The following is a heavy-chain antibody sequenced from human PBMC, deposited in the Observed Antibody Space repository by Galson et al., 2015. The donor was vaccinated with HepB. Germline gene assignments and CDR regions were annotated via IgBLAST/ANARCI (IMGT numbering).Heavy chain of an antibody. Sequence: SLRLSCAPSGFIFSSYTIHWVRQAPDKGLEWVAVVSHDGSIKKYADSVKGRFTISRDNSKNTLYLQMNSLRAEDTAVYYCARDQTGTFTVADYWGQGTLVTVSS. V-gene: IGHV3-30-3*01. CDR1: GFIFSSYT. D-gene: IGHD3-9*01. CDR2: VSHDGSIK. CDR3: ARDQTGTFTVADY. J-gene: IGHJ4*02.